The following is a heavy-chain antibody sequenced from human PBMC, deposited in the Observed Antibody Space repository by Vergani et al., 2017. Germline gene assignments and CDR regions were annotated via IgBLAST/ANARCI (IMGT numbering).Heavy chain of an antibody. CDR2: IYSNGNS. Sequence: QVKLQESGPGLLKPSETLSLTCTVSGASISSYYWSWIRQPAGKGLEWIGRIYSNGNSDSNPSLKSRVTMSRDTSKNNLSLNLRSVTAADTAMYYCARDDGTTGEVTFDYWGQGLLVTVSS. J-gene: IGHJ4*02. D-gene: IGHD1/OR15-1a*01. CDR3: ARDDGTTGEVTFDY. CDR1: GASISSYY. V-gene: IGHV4-4*07.